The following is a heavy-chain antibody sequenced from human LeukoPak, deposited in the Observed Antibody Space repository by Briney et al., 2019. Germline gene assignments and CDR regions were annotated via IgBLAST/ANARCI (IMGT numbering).Heavy chain of an antibody. CDR1: GYTFTSYA. Sequence: ASVKVSCKASGYTFTSYAFRWVRQAPGQGLEWMGWISAYNGNTNYAQNLQGRVTMTTDTSTSTAYMELRSLRSDDTAVYYCAREKWELLHLDYYYYMDVWGKGTTVTVSS. J-gene: IGHJ6*03. CDR3: AREKWELLHLDYYYYMDV. V-gene: IGHV1-18*01. D-gene: IGHD1-26*01. CDR2: ISAYNGNT.